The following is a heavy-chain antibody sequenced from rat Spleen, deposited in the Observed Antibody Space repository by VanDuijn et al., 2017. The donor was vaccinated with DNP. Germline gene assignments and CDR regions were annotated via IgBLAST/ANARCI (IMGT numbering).Heavy chain of an antibody. J-gene: IGHJ2*01. CDR3: ARCTRYFDY. D-gene: IGHD1-1*01. V-gene: IGHV3-1*01. CDR1: GYSITSNY. CDR2: ISYSGRT. Sequence: EVQLQESGSGLVKPSQSLSLTCSVTGYSITSNYWGWIRQFPGNKMEYIGHISYSGRTDYNPSPKSRISITIDTSRNHFFLHLISVTTEDTATFDCARCTRYFDYWGQGVMVTVSS.